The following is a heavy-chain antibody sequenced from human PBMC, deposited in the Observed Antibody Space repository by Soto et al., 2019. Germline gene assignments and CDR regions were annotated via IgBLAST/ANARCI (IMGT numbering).Heavy chain of an antibody. Sequence: GGSLRLSCAASGFTFGSHTMRWVRQAPGEGLEWVSSISDSGGNTYYPDFVKGRFTISRDNSKNTLYLQMFSLRAEDTAIYYCAKTTRLALTAGSSRYIYVRAQRTTVTVSS. J-gene: IGHJ6*02. CDR2: ISDSGGNT. CDR3: AKTTRLALTAGSSRYIYV. D-gene: IGHD3-3*02. V-gene: IGHV3-23*01. CDR1: GFTFGSHT.